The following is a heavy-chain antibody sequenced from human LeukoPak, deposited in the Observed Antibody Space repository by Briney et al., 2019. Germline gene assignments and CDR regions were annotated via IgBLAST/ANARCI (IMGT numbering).Heavy chain of an antibody. V-gene: IGHV3-7*01. CDR1: GFTFSSRDW. D-gene: IGHD5-18*01. CDR2: IKQDGSEK. Sequence: PGGSLRLSCVASGFTFSSRDWMTWVRQAPGKGLEWVANIKQDGSEKNYVDSVKGRFTISRDNAKNSVDLQMNSLRVEDTAVYYCARDLAGAVDTALDVWGKGTTVTVSS. CDR3: ARDLAGAVDTALDV. J-gene: IGHJ6*04.